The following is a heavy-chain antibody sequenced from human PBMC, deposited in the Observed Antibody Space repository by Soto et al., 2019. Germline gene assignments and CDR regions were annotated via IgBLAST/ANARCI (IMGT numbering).Heavy chain of an antibody. D-gene: IGHD3-16*01. CDR1: GYSFTSYW. CDR3: ATRVYCDYPGKYYSATDV. V-gene: IGHV5-51*01. CDR2: IYPGDSDT. Sequence: GESLKISCKGSGYSFTSYWIGWVRQMPGKGLEWMGIIYPGDSDTRYSPSFQGQVTISADKSISTAYLQWNSLKASDTAMYYCATRVYCDYPGKYYSATDVWGQATPVPVSS. J-gene: IGHJ6*02.